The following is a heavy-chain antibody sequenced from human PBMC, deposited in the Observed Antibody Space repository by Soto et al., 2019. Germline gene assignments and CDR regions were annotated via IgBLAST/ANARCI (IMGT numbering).Heavy chain of an antibody. D-gene: IGHD3-3*01. CDR3: VTSLNYDFWRDGGRHYYFDY. CDR1: GGSISSGDYY. Sequence: TSETLSLTCTVSGGSISSGDYYWSWIRQPPGKGLEWIGYIYYSGSTYYNPSLKNRVTISVDKSNNQFSLRLSSVTAADTAVYFCVTSLNYDFWRDGGRHYYFDYWGQGTLVTVSS. CDR2: IYYSGST. J-gene: IGHJ4*02. V-gene: IGHV4-30-4*01.